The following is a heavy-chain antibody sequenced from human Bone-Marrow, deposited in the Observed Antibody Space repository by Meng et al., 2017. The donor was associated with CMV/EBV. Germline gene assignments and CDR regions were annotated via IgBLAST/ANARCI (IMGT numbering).Heavy chain of an antibody. CDR1: GFTFSSYA. J-gene: IGHJ1*01. V-gene: IGHV3-64*02. Sequence: GESLKISCAASGFTFSSYAMHWVRQAPGKGLEYVSAISSNGGSTYYADSVKGRFTISRDNSKNTLYLQMGSLRAEDMAVYYWARVGCSSTSCLAEYFQHWGQGTLVTVSS. CDR2: ISSNGGST. D-gene: IGHD2-2*01. CDR3: ARVGCSSTSCLAEYFQH.